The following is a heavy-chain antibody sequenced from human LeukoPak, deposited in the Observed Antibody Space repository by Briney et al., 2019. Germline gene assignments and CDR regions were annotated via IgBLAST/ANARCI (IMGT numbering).Heavy chain of an antibody. J-gene: IGHJ6*03. D-gene: IGHD2-15*01. CDR3: ARVLRYCSGGNCYSGGLGYMDV. CDR2: ISSSGSTI. CDR1: GFTFSSYE. V-gene: IGHV3-48*03. Sequence: GGSLRLSCAASGFTFSSYEMNWVRQAPGKGLERVSYISSSGSTIYYADSVKGRFTISRDNAKNSLFLQMNSLRAEDTAVYYCARVLRYCSGGNCYSGGLGYMDVWGKGTTVTISS.